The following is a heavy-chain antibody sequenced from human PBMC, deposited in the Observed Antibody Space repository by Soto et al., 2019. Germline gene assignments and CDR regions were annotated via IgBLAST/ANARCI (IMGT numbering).Heavy chain of an antibody. CDR1: EHTSTSYY. J-gene: IGHJ1*01. Sequence: QAHLVQSGAEVRKPGASVKVSCQAVEHTSTSYYIHLVRQARGQGLEWLGWINADSGDTTYAEDLRARVTFTRDTSTSTFHMELSRLRLYDTAMYCCATRDDAILTGYLHIWGQGTLITVSS. CDR3: ATRDDAILTGYLHI. V-gene: IGHV1-2*02. CDR2: INADSGDT. D-gene: IGHD3-9*01.